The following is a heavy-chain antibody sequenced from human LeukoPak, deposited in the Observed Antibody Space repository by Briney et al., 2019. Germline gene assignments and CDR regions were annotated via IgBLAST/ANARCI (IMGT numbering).Heavy chain of an antibody. V-gene: IGHV3-30*02. J-gene: IGHJ4*02. D-gene: IGHD6-13*01. CDR1: GFSFRSYG. CDR2: MRYDGKEE. CDR3: ARSPIAAAGHAGEDY. Sequence: GGSLRLSCTASGFSFRSYGMHWVRQTAGRGLEWLAFMRYDGKEEYYADAVKGRITISRDNSKDTLFLQMNSLRTEDTAVYYCARSPIAAAGHAGEDYWGQGTLVTVSS.